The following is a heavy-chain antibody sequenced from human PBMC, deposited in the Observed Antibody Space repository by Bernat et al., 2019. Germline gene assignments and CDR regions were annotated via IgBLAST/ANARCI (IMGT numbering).Heavy chain of an antibody. D-gene: IGHD3-22*01. J-gene: IGHJ4*02. V-gene: IGHV2-5*02. CDR1: GFSLTTGGVG. Sequence: QITLKESGPTLVKPTQTPTLTCTFSGFSLTTGGVGVGWIRQPPGKALEWLALIYWDDDKRYSPSLKSRLTITRDTSKNQVVLTMTHMDPVDTATYYCAHTFYYDSSGYYQYFDYWGQGTLVTVSS. CDR3: AHTFYYDSSGYYQYFDY. CDR2: IYWDDDK.